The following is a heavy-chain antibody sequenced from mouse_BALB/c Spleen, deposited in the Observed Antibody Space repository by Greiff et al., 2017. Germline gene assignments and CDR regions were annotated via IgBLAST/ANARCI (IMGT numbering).Heavy chain of an antibody. D-gene: IGHD1-2*01. CDR1: GYTFTNYW. Sequence: VQLQQSGAELVRPGTSVKISCKASGYTFTNYWLGWVKQRPGHGLEWIGDIYPGGGYTNYNEKFKGKATLTADTSSSTAYMQLSSLTSEDSAVYYCARREAHYYGYDYWGQGTTLTVSS. CDR3: ARREAHYYGYDY. J-gene: IGHJ2*01. CDR2: IYPGGGYT. V-gene: IGHV1-63*02.